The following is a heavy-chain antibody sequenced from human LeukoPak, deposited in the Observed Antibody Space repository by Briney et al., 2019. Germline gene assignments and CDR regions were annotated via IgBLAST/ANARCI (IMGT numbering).Heavy chain of an antibody. CDR2: IIPIFGTA. D-gene: IGHD1-26*01. CDR3: ARMWELGAFDI. CDR1: GGTFNSYA. V-gene: IGHV1-69*05. Sequence: SVKVSCKASGGTFNSYAISWVRQAPGQGLEWMGGIIPIFGTANYAQKFQGRVTITTDESTSTAYMELSSLRSEDTAVYYCARMWELGAFDIWGQGTMVTVSS. J-gene: IGHJ3*02.